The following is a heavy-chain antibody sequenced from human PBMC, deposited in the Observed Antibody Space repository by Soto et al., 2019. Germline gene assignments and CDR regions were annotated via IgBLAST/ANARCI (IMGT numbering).Heavy chain of an antibody. CDR2: FSDSGST. CDR1: GGSFSGNY. CDR3: ARGNFYYGMDV. V-gene: IGHV4-34*01. J-gene: IGHJ6*02. Sequence: PSETLSLTCAVYGGSFSGNYWSWIRQPPGKGLEWIGEFSDSGSTNYNPSLKSRVTISEDMSKSQLSLKLSSVTAADTAVYYCARGNFYYGMDVWGQGTTVTVS.